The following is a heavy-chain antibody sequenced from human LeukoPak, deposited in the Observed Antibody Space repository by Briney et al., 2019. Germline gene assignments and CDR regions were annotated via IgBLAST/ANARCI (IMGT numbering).Heavy chain of an antibody. CDR2: ISTTSSSSYI. CDR1: GFTFSRYA. Sequence: GGSLRLSCAASGFTFSRYAMNWVRQAPGKGLEWVSSISTTSSSSYIHYADSMKGRFTISRDNAKSSLYLQMNSLRAEDTAVYYCARVMAGYTYMDVWGKGTTVTVSS. D-gene: IGHD5-24*01. CDR3: ARVMAGYTYMDV. V-gene: IGHV3-21*01. J-gene: IGHJ6*03.